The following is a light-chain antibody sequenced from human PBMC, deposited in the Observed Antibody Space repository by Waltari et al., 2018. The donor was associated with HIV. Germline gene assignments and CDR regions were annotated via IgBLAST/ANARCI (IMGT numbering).Light chain of an antibody. CDR3: QQYYSTPRT. J-gene: IGKJ1*01. Sequence: DIVLTQSPDSLVVFLGERATINCKSSQSVLYSSNNKNYLAWYQQKPGQPPKLLIYWASTRESGVPDRFSGSGSGTDFTLTISSLQAEDVAVYYCQQYYSTPRTFGQGTKVEIK. V-gene: IGKV4-1*01. CDR1: QSVLYSSNNKNY. CDR2: WAS.